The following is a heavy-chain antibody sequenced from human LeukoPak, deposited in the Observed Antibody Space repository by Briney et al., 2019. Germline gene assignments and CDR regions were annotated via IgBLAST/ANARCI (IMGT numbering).Heavy chain of an antibody. CDR3: ASLFSPWGHFDY. Sequence: SETLSLTCTVSGGSISSSSYYWGWIRQPPGKGLEWIGSIYYSGSTYYNPSLKSRVTISVDTSKNQFSLKLSSVTAADTAVYYCASLFSPWGHFDYWDQGTLVTVSS. J-gene: IGHJ4*02. D-gene: IGHD7-27*01. V-gene: IGHV4-39*01. CDR1: GGSISSSSYY. CDR2: IYYSGST.